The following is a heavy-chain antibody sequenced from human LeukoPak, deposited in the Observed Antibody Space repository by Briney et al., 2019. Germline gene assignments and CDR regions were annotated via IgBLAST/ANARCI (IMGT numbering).Heavy chain of an antibody. CDR2: IYHSGST. Sequence: PSGTLSLTCAVSGGSISSRNWWSWVRQPPGKGLEWIGEIYHSGSTNYNPSLKTRVTISVDKSKNQFSLKLSSVTAADTAVYYCARGRKYTSGYRVTELGSGYSDYWGQGTLVTVSS. CDR1: GGSISSRNW. CDR3: ARGRKYTSGYRVTELGSGYSDY. D-gene: IGHD5-18*01. V-gene: IGHV4-4*02. J-gene: IGHJ4*02.